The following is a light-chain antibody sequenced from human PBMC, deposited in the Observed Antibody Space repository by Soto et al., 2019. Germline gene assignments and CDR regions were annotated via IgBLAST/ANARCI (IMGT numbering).Light chain of an antibody. CDR2: DVS. J-gene: IGLJ1*01. CDR3: SSYTSSSTLYV. Sequence: QSVLTQPASVSGSPGQSITISCTGTSSDVGGYNYVSWYQQHPGKASKLMIYDVSNRPSGVSNRFSVSKSGNTASLTISGLQAEDEADYYCSSYTSSSTLYVFGTGTKVTVL. V-gene: IGLV2-14*01. CDR1: SSDVGGYNY.